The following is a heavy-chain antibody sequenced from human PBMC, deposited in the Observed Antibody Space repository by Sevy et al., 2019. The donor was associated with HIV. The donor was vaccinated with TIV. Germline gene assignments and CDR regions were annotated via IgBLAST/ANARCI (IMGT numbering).Heavy chain of an antibody. CDR2: FSAYNGNT. CDR1: GYTFTSYG. D-gene: IGHD2-21*02. CDR3: ARDLGGYGGNSIDY. Sequence: ASVKVSCKASGYTFTSYGISWVRQAPGQGLEWMGWFSAYNGNTNYAQKLQGRVTMTTDTSTSTAYVELRSLRSDDTAIYYCARDLGGYGGNSIDYWGQGTLVTVSS. J-gene: IGHJ4*02. V-gene: IGHV1-18*01.